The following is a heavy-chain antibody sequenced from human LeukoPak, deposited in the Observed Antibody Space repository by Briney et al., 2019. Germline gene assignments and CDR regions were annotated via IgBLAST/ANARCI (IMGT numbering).Heavy chain of an antibody. J-gene: IGHJ5*02. V-gene: IGHV1-69*06. CDR2: IIPIFGTA. CDR3: ARDLWGITMIVDPFDP. D-gene: IGHD3-22*01. Sequence: SVKVSCKASGGTFSSYAISWVRQAPGQGLEWMGGIIPIFGTANYAQKFQGRVTITADKSTSTAYMELSSLRSEDTAVYYCARDLWGITMIVDPFDPWGQGTLVTVSS. CDR1: GGTFSSYA.